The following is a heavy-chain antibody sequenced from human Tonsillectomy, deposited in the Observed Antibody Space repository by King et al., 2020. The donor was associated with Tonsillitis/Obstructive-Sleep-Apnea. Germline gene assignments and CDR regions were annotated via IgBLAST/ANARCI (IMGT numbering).Heavy chain of an antibody. CDR3: AGVDAVDPDYYYYYYMDV. CDR2: IYHSGST. D-gene: IGHD5-18*01. V-gene: IGHV4-4*02. Sequence: VQLQESGPGLVKPSGTLSLTCAVSGGSINSTNWWSWVRQPPGKGLEWIGEIYHSGSTNYNPSLKSRLTISVDQSKNQFSLKLSSVTAADTAVYYCAGVDAVDPDYYYYYYMDVWGKGTTVTVSS. CDR1: GGSINSTNW. J-gene: IGHJ6*03.